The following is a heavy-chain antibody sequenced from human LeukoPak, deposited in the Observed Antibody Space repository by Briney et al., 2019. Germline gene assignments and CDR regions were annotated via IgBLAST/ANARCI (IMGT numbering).Heavy chain of an antibody. D-gene: IGHD6-13*01. Sequence: GGSLRLSCAASGFTFSSYGMHWVRQAPGKGLEWVAVIWYDGSNKFYADSVKDRFTISRDNSKNTLYLQMNSLRAEDTAVYYCARDRAAADLDYWGQGTLVTVSS. V-gene: IGHV3-33*01. CDR3: ARDRAAADLDY. CDR1: GFTFSSYG. CDR2: IWYDGSNK. J-gene: IGHJ4*02.